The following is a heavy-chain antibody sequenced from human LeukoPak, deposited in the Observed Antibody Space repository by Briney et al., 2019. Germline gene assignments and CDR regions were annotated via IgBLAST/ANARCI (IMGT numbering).Heavy chain of an antibody. Sequence: GASVKVSCKVSGYTLTELSMHWVRQAPGKGLEWMGGFDPEDGETIYAQKFQGRVTMTEDTSTDIAYMELSSLRSEDTAVYYCATAVEMATTTYFDYWGQGTLVTVSS. CDR3: ATAVEMATTTYFDY. V-gene: IGHV1-24*01. CDR2: FDPEDGET. D-gene: IGHD5-24*01. CDR1: GYTLTELS. J-gene: IGHJ4*02.